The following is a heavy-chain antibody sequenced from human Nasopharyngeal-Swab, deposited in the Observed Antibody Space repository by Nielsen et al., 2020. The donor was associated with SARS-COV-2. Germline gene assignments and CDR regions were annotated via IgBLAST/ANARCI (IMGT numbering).Heavy chain of an antibody. Sequence: WIRQPPGKGLEWVAVVWADGSSKYYADSVKGRFTISRDNSKNTLYLQMNSLRAEDTAVYYCAKLIEEGSGSYYALYYYYGMDVWGQGTTVTVSS. CDR3: AKLIEEGSGSYYALYYYYGMDV. CDR2: VWADGSSK. D-gene: IGHD3-10*01. J-gene: IGHJ6*02. V-gene: IGHV3-33*06.